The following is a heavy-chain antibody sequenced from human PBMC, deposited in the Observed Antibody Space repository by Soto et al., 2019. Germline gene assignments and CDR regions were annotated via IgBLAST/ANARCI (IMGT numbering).Heavy chain of an antibody. CDR1: GLTFISYA. CDR2: ISYDGSNK. D-gene: IGHD6-19*01. J-gene: IGHJ6*02. Sequence: SGGSQRLSSTSSGLTFISYAMRWVRQATGKGLEWVAVISYDGSNKYYADSVKGRFTISRDNSKNTLYLQMNSLRAEDTAVYYCARDLDSSGWYAVYYGMDVWGQGTTVTVSS. CDR3: ARDLDSSGWYAVYYGMDV. V-gene: IGHV3-30-3*01.